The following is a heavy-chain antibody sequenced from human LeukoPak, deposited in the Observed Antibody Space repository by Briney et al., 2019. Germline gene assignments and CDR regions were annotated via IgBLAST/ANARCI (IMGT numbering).Heavy chain of an antibody. CDR1: GGSISSSFYY. V-gene: IGHV4-39*07. CDR2: IYYSGST. J-gene: IGHJ4*02. Sequence: PSETLSLTCTVSGGSISSSFYYWGWIRQPPGKGLEWIGNIYYSGSTYYNPSLKSRVTISLDTSKNQFSLNVSSVTAADTAVYYCARVTYYYGSGGNFDYWGQGTLVTVSS. CDR3: ARVTYYYGSGGNFDY. D-gene: IGHD3-10*01.